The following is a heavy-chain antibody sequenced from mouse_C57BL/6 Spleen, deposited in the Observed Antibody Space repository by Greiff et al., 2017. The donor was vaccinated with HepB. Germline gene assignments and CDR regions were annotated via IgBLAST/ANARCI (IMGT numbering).Heavy chain of an antibody. J-gene: IGHJ4*01. CDR2: FYPGSGSI. V-gene: IGHV1-62-2*01. Sequence: QVQLKESGAELVKPGASVKLSCKASGYTFTEYTIHWVKQRSGQGLEWIGWFYPGSGSIKYNEKFKDKATLTADKSSSTVYMELSRLTSEDSAVYFCARHEDPGYYGSSPMDYWGQGTSVTVSS. D-gene: IGHD1-1*01. CDR3: ARHEDPGYYGSSPMDY. CDR1: GYTFTEYT.